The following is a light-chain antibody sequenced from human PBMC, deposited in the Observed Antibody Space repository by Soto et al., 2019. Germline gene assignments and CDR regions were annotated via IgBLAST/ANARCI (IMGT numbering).Light chain of an antibody. CDR3: SSYTSSILV. CDR1: NSDVGGYNY. V-gene: IGLV2-14*01. Sequence: QSVLTQPASVSGSPGQSITISCTGTNSDVGGYNYVSWYQQYPGKAPKLMIYEVSNRSSGVSNRFSGSKSGNTASLTISGLQAEDEADYYCSSYTSSILVFGGGTKLTVL. CDR2: EVS. J-gene: IGLJ3*02.